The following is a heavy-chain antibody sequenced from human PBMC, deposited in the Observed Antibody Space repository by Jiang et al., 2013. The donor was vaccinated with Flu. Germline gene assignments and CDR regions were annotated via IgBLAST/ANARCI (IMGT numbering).Heavy chain of an antibody. CDR3: ASQPGLSFDS. D-gene: IGHD3/OR15-3a*01. V-gene: IGHV4-39*01. CDR1: GDSISSNSYY. CDR2: IYYTGST. Sequence: LLKPSETLSLTCTVSGDSISSNSYYWGWVRQPPGKGLEWIGTIYYTGSTYYNPSLKSRVTISLDTSKNRFSLKLNSVTAADTAVYYCASQPGLSFDSWGQGILVIVSS. J-gene: IGHJ4*02.